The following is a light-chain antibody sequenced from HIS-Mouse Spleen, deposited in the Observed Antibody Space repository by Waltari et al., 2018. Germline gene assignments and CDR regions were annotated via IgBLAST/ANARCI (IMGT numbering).Light chain of an antibody. J-gene: IGLJ3*02. CDR3: CSYAGSSTYWV. CDR1: SSDFGSYNL. CDR2: EGS. V-gene: IGLV2-23*01. Sequence: QSALTQPASVSGSPGQSITISCPGTSSDFGSYNLVSWYQQLPGKAPKPMIYEGSKRPSGVSNRFSGSKSGNTASLTISGLQAEDEADYYCCSYAGSSTYWVFGGGTKLTVL.